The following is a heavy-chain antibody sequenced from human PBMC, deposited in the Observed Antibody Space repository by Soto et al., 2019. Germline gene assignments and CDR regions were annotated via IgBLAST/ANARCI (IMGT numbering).Heavy chain of an antibody. CDR1: GFPFSSYA. D-gene: IGHD3-9*01. V-gene: IGHV3-64D*08. CDR3: VKDLTGTTFVPFDP. Sequence: GGSLRRSCSASGFPFSSYAMHWVRQAPGKGLEYVSAISSNGGSTYYADSVKGRFTISRDNSKNTLYLQMSSLRAEDTAVYYCVKDLTGTTFVPFDPWGQGTLVTVSS. CDR2: ISSNGGST. J-gene: IGHJ5*02.